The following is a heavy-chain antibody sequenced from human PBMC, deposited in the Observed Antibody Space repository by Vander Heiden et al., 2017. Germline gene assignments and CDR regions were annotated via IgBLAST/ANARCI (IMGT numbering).Heavy chain of an antibody. CDR2: IKGKTDGGTT. D-gene: IGHD3-10*01. CDR3: TTSRGGSGSSHYYYGMDV. V-gene: IGHV3-15*01. J-gene: IGHJ6*02. Sequence: EVQLVESGGGLVKPGGSLRLSCAASGFTFSNAWMSGVRQAPGKGLEWVGRIKGKTDGGTTDYAAPVKGRFTISRDDSKNTLYLQMNSLKTEDTAVYYCTTSRGGSGSSHYYYGMDVWGQGTTVTVSS. CDR1: GFTFSNAW.